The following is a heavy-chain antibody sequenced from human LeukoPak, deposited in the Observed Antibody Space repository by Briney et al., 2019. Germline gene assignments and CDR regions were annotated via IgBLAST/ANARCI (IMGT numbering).Heavy chain of an antibody. J-gene: IGHJ4*02. V-gene: IGHV4-4*07. CDR1: GGSISSYY. CDR2: VYTSRST. D-gene: IGHD3-10*01. CDR3: AREANYYGSGSYFEGTFDY. Sequence: SETLSLTCTVSGGSISSYYWSWLRQPAGKGLEWIGRVYTSRSTNYNPSLKSRVTMSVDTSKNQFSLKLTSVIAADTAVYFCAREANYYGSGSYFEGTFDYWGQGSLVTVSS.